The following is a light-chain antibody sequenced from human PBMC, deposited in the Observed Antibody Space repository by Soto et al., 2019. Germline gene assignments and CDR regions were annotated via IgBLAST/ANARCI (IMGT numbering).Light chain of an antibody. V-gene: IGLV2-8*01. CDR3: SSYGGSNNLI. Sequence: QSVLTQPPSASGSPGQSVTISCTGTSSDIGGYNYVSWYQQHPGKAPKLMIYEVSERPSGVPDRFSGSKSGTTASLTVSGLQAEDEADYYCSSYGGSNNLIFGGGNKVTV. CDR1: SSDIGGYNY. CDR2: EVS. J-gene: IGLJ2*01.